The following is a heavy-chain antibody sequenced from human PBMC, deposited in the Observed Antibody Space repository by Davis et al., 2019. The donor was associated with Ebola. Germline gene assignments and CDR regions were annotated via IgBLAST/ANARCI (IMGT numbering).Heavy chain of an antibody. J-gene: IGHJ2*01. Sequence: LSLTCAASGFVFRNYVMSWVRQAPGKGLEWVAVIWYDGSNKYYADSVKGRFTISRDNSKNTLYLQMNSLRAEDTALYYCAKDKTMATQYWYFDLWGRGTLVTVSS. CDR2: IWYDGSNK. D-gene: IGHD4/OR15-4a*01. CDR1: GFVFRNYV. CDR3: AKDKTMATQYWYFDL. V-gene: IGHV3-30*18.